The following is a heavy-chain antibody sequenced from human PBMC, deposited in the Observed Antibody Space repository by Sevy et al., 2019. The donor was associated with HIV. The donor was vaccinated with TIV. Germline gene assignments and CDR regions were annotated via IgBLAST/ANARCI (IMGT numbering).Heavy chain of an antibody. D-gene: IGHD3-10*01. J-gene: IGHJ3*02. CDR2: INPNNGGT. V-gene: IGHV1-2*02. CDR1: GYTFSGYY. CDR3: AREFLWFGESIARSDALDI. Sequence: ASVTVSCKTSGYTFSGYYMHWVRQAPGQGLEWMGWINPNNGGTNYAQIFQGRVTMTRDTSISTAYMELTRLGSDDTAVYYCAREFLWFGESIARSDALDIWGQGTMVTVSS.